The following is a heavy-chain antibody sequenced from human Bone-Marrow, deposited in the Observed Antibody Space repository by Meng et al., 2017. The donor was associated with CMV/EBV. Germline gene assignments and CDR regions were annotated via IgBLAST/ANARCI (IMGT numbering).Heavy chain of an antibody. CDR2: IRHDAST. Sequence: GESLKISCAASGFTFSSYWMSWVRQAPGKGLEWVAFIRHDASTDSVKGRFTISRDNSKNTLYLQKNSLRVEDTAVYYCARERYSSTWGQGTLVTVSS. V-gene: IGHV3-30*02. D-gene: IGHD6-13*01. J-gene: IGHJ5*02. CDR1: GFTFSSYW. CDR3: ARERYSST.